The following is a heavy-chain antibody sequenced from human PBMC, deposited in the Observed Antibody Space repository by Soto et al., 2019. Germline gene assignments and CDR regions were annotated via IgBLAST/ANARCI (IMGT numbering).Heavy chain of an antibody. Sequence: QVQLVQSGAEVKKPGSSVKVSCKASGGTFSSYAISWVRQAPGQGLEWMGGFIPTFGTANYAQKFQGRVTITAVESTSTAYMELSSLRSEDTAVYYCARSVRVATTYWYCDLWGRGTLVTVTS. J-gene: IGHJ2*01. CDR2: FIPTFGTA. V-gene: IGHV1-69*01. D-gene: IGHD5-12*01. CDR3: ARSVRVATTYWYCDL. CDR1: GGTFSSYA.